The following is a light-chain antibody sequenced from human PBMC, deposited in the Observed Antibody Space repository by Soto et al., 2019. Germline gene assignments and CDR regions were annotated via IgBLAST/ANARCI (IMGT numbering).Light chain of an antibody. CDR3: QQLNSYPIT. CDR2: AAS. J-gene: IGKJ1*01. V-gene: IGKV1-9*01. CDR1: QGISSY. Sequence: IHFTHSPSSLSASVGDRVTITCRASQGISSYLAWYQQKPGKVPKLLIYAASTLQSGVPSRFSGSGSGTDFTLTITSLQPEDFATYYCQQLNSYPITFGQGTKVDI.